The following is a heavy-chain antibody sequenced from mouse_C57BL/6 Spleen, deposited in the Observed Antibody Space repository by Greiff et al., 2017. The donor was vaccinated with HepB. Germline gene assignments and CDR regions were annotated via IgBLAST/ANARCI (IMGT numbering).Heavy chain of an antibody. CDR3: ARSRDYERDQGY. Sequence: QVQLQQPGAELVRPGTSVKLSCKASGYTFTSYWMHWVKQRPGQGLEWIGVIDPSDSYTNYNQKFKGKATLTVDTSSSTAYMQLSSLTSEDSAVYYCARSRDYERDQGYWGQGTTLTVSS. V-gene: IGHV1-59*01. CDR1: GYTFTSYW. CDR2: IDPSDSYT. J-gene: IGHJ2*01. D-gene: IGHD2-4*01.